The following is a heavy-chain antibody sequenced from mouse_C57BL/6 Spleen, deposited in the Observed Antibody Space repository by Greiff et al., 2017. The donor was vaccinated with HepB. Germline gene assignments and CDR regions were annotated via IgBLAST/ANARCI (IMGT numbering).Heavy chain of an antibody. D-gene: IGHD2-4*01. Sequence: QVQLQQPGAELVKPGASVKLSCKASGYTFTSYWMHWVKQRPGQGLEWIGMIHPNSGSTNYNEKFKSKATLTVDKSSSTAYMQLSSLTSEDSAVYYCERGHDYLYAIEYWGQGTSVPVSS. V-gene: IGHV1-64*01. CDR2: IHPNSGST. CDR3: ERGHDYLYAIEY. J-gene: IGHJ4*01. CDR1: GYTFTSYW.